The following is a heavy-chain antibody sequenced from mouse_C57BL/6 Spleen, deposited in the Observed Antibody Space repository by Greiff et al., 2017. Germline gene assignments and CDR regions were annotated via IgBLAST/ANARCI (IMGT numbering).Heavy chain of an antibody. CDR3: ERKGYYDYDFDY. V-gene: IGHV5-9*01. CDR1: GFTFSSYT. J-gene: IGHJ2*01. D-gene: IGHD2-4*01. Sequence: EVMLVESGGGLVKPGGSLKLSCAASGFTFSSYTMSWVRQTPEKRLEWVATISGGGGNTYYPDSVKGRFTFTRDNAKNTLYLQMSSLRSEDTAVYYCERKGYYDYDFDYWGQGTTLTVSS. CDR2: ISGGGGNT.